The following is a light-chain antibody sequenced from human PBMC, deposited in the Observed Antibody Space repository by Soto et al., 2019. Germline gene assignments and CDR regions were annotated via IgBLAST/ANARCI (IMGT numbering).Light chain of an antibody. CDR1: QSVSSY. CDR3: QQRSNWPVT. V-gene: IGKV3-11*01. J-gene: IGKJ1*01. CDR2: DAS. Sequence: EIVLTQSPATLSLSPGEGATLSCRASQSVSSYLAWYQQKPGQAPRLLIYDASNRATGIPARFSGSGSGTAFTLIISSLEPEDFAVYYCQQRSNWPVTFGLGTKV.